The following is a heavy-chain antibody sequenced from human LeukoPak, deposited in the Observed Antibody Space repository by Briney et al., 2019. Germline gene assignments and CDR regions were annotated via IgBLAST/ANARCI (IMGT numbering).Heavy chain of an antibody. CDR2: ISYDGSNK. J-gene: IGHJ6*02. V-gene: IGHV3-30-3*01. Sequence: PGGSLRLSCAASGFTFSSYAMHWVRQAAGRGLEWVAVISYDGSNKYYADFVKGRFTISRDNSKNTLYLQMNSLRAEDTAVYYCARDKVIAVAGTRDYYYYGMDVWGQGTTVTVSS. D-gene: IGHD6-19*01. CDR3: ARDKVIAVAGTRDYYYYGMDV. CDR1: GFTFSSYA.